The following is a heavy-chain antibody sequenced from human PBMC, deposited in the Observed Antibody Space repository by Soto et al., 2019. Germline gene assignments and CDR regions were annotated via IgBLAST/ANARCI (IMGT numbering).Heavy chain of an antibody. CDR2: IYNSEST. CDR3: ARYTAKGYFDY. V-gene: IGHV4-4*07. D-gene: IGHD5-18*01. Sequence: PSETLSLTCTVFGGSISTYYWSWIRQPAGKELEWIGRIYNSESTNYNPSLKSRVTMSVDTSKNQFSLKLSSVTAADTAVYYCARYTAKGYFDYWGQGTLVTVSS. CDR1: GGSISTYY. J-gene: IGHJ4*02.